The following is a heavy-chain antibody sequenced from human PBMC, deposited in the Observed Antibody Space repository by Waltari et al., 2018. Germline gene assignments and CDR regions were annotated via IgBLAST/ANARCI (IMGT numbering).Heavy chain of an antibody. CDR1: GGTLDNYV. CDR3: TRGEIRVEPNGAFDL. Sequence: QVQLVQSGAEVKTPGSSVNVSCQASGGTLDNYVINWVRQAPGHGLEWLGRIFTTPGLLTCAEKFHGRVAFTAHSSTTTAHMELSNLQLDDTAVYFCTRGEIRVEPNGAFDLWGQGTVVAVSS. V-gene: IGHV1-69*04. J-gene: IGHJ3*01. CDR2: IFTTPGLL. D-gene: IGHD1-26*01.